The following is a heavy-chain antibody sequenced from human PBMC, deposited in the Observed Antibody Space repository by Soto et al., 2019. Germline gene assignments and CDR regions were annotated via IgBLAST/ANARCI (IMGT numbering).Heavy chain of an antibody. J-gene: IGHJ6*02. D-gene: IGHD5-12*01. Sequence: GGSLRLSCAASGFTFSSYSMNWVRQAPGKGLEWVSSISSSSSYIYYADSVKGRFTISRDNAKNSLYLQMNSLRAEDTAVYYCARSTPRGPGDVWGQGTTVTVSS. CDR3: ARSTPRGPGDV. CDR1: GFTFSSYS. CDR2: ISSSSSYI. V-gene: IGHV3-21*01.